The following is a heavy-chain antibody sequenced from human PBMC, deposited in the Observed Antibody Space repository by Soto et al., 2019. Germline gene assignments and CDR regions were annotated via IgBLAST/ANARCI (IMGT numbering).Heavy chain of an antibody. Sequence: GGSLRLSCAASGFTFSSYGMHWVRQAPGKGLEWVAVISYDGSNKYYPDSVKGRFTISRDNSKNTLYLQMNSLRAEDTAVYYCAKGVEVTMIVVVDWGQGTLVTVSS. CDR2: ISYDGSNK. CDR3: AKGVEVTMIVVVD. D-gene: IGHD3-22*01. V-gene: IGHV3-30*18. CDR1: GFTFSSYG. J-gene: IGHJ4*02.